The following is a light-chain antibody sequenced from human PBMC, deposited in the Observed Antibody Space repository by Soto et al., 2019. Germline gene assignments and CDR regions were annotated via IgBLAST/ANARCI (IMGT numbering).Light chain of an antibody. V-gene: IGKV1-5*03. Sequence: EIKMTQSRSALDAAVGDSVTITCRASQSISSWLAWYQQKPGKAPKLLIYKASTLKSGVPSRFSGSGSGTEFTLTISSLEPEDFAVYYCQQRSNGPLTFGQGTRLEI. CDR2: KAS. CDR3: QQRSNGPLT. CDR1: QSISSW. J-gene: IGKJ5*01.